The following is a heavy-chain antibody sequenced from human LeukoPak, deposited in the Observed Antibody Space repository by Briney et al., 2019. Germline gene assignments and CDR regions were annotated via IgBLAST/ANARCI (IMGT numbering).Heavy chain of an antibody. CDR1: GGSISSYY. V-gene: IGHV4-59*01. CDR2: IYYSGST. D-gene: IGHD3-10*01. J-gene: IGHJ3*02. CDR3: ARTADYYGAEDAFVI. Sequence: SETLSLTCTVSGGSISSYYWSWIRQPPGKGLEWIGYIYYSGSTNYNPSLKSRVTISVDTSKNQFSLKLSSVTAAHTAVYYRARTADYYGAEDAFVIWGQGTMVTVSS.